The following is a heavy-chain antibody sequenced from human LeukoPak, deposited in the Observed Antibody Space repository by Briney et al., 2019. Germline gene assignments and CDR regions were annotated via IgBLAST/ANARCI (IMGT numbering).Heavy chain of an antibody. D-gene: IGHD1-26*01. CDR3: ATDSGSAPRDP. Sequence: SVKVSCKASGYTFTSYGISWVRQAPGQGLEWMGRIIPIFGTANYAQKFQGRVTITTDESTSTAYMELSSLRSEDTAVYYCATDSGSAPRDPWGQGTLVTVSS. CDR1: GYTFTSYG. V-gene: IGHV1-69*05. J-gene: IGHJ5*02. CDR2: IIPIFGTA.